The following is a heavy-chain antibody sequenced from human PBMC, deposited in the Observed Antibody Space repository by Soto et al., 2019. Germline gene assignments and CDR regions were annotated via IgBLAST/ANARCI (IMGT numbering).Heavy chain of an antibody. CDR1: GGSISSSSYY. V-gene: IGHV4-39*01. Sequence: PSETLSLTCTVSGGSISSSSYYWGWIRQPPGKGLEWIGSIYYSGSTYYNPSLKSRVTISVDTSKNQFSLKLSSVTAADTAVYYCARQPPLGGDYALSDYWGQGTLVTVSS. D-gene: IGHD4-17*01. J-gene: IGHJ4*02. CDR2: IYYSGST. CDR3: ARQPPLGGDYALSDY.